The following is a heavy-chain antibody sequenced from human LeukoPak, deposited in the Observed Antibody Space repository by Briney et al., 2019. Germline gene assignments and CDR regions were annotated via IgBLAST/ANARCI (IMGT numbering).Heavy chain of an antibody. CDR1: GFTFSTYA. CDR3: ARAQYCTTTTCYKTWDY. D-gene: IGHD2-2*02. CDR2: IIGSAKSK. Sequence: PGGSLRLSCVASGFTFSTYAMNWVRQAPGKGLEWVSGIIGSAKSKYYADSVKGRFTISRDNSKNTLYLQMNSLETEDTAVYYCARAQYCTTTTCYKTWDYWGQGTLVTVYS. V-gene: IGHV3-23*01. J-gene: IGHJ4*02.